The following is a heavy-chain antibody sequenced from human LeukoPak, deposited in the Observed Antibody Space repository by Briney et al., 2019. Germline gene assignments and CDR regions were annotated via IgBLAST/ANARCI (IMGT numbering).Heavy chain of an antibody. CDR2: ISWNSGSI. CDR3: AKDKSGSYNHYDY. V-gene: IGHV3-9*01. CDR1: GFTFDDYA. D-gene: IGHD1-26*01. J-gene: IGHJ4*02. Sequence: PGGSLRLSCAASGFTFDDYAMHWVRQAPGKGLEWVSGISWNSGSIGYADSVKGRFTISRDNAKNSLYLQMNSLRAEDTALYYCAKDKSGSYNHYDYWSQGTLVTVSS.